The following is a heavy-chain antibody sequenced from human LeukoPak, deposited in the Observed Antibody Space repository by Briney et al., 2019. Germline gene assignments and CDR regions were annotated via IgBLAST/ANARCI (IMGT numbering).Heavy chain of an antibody. CDR1: GFTLSSYA. D-gene: IGHD2-2*01. Sequence: GGSLRLSCAASGFTLSSYAMSWVRQAPGKGLEWVSAIRGSGDNTYYADSVKGRFTISRDNSKNTLYLQMNSLRAEDTAVYYCAKDQLTRAYYFDYWGQGTLVTVSS. V-gene: IGHV3-23*01. CDR2: IRGSGDNT. CDR3: AKDQLTRAYYFDY. J-gene: IGHJ4*02.